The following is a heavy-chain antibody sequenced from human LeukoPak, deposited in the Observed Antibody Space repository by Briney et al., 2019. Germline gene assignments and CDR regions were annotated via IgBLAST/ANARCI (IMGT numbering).Heavy chain of an antibody. CDR1: GGSISSSSYY. J-gene: IGHJ3*02. D-gene: IGHD3-22*01. Sequence: SETLSLTCTVSGGSISSSSYYWGWIRQPPGKGLEWIGSIYYSGSTYYNPSLKSRVTISVDTSKNQFSLKLSSVTAADTAVYYCALRGDYDSSGYYGTAFDIWGQGTMVTVSS. CDR3: ALRGDYDSSGYYGTAFDI. V-gene: IGHV4-39*01. CDR2: IYYSGST.